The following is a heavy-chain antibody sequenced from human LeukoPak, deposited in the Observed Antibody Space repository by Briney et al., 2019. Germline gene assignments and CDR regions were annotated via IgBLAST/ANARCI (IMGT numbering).Heavy chain of an antibody. CDR1: GFTFSSYG. D-gene: IGHD3-10*01. CDR2: IWYDGSNK. J-gene: IGHJ4*02. Sequence: GGSLRLSCAASGFTFSSYGMHCGRQAPGKGLEWVAVIWYDGSNKFYADSVKGRFAISKDKSKNSLYLQMNSLRAENTAVYYCSRDNTFYYCGSVSYYNAPVFEYWGEGALGTVSS. V-gene: IGHV3-33*01. CDR3: SRDNTFYYCGSVSYYNAPVFEY.